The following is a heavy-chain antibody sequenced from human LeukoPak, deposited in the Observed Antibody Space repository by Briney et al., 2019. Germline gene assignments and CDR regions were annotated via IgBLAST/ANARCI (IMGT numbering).Heavy chain of an antibody. Sequence: GGSLRLSCAASGFTFNTYSMNWVRQAPGKGLEWVSDISGSGGNTHYADSVKGRFTISRDNSKNTLYLQMNSLRAEDTAIYYCAKERITTTAFDYWGQGTLVTVSS. V-gene: IGHV3-23*01. CDR1: GFTFNTYS. CDR3: AKERITTTAFDY. D-gene: IGHD4-17*01. CDR2: ISGSGGNT. J-gene: IGHJ4*02.